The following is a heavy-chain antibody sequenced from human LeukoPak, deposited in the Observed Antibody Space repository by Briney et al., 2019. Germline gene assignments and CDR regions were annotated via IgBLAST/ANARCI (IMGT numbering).Heavy chain of an antibody. J-gene: IGHJ4*02. V-gene: IGHV3-48*03. CDR3: ASGPFYYFDY. D-gene: IGHD3-3*01. CDR1: GFTFSSYE. Sequence: GGSLRLSCAASGFTFSSYEMNWVRQAPGKGLEWVSYISSSGSTIYYADSVKGRFTISRDNAKNSLYPQMNSLRAEDTAVYYCASGPFYYFDYWGQGTLVTVSS. CDR2: ISSSGSTI.